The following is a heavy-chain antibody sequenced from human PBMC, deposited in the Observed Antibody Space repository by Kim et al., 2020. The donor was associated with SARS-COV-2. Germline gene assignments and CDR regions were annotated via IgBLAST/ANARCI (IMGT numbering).Heavy chain of an antibody. CDR3: ARKLYYYDTTGYYGWF. V-gene: IGHV4-39*01. J-gene: IGHJ5*01. Sequence: SETLSLTCTVSGGSISSSRYYWGWFRQPPGKGLEWIGNMYYNGTTYYNPSLKSRVTMSVDTYKNQFSLKLTSVTAADTALYYCARKLYYYDTTGYYGWF. CDR1: GGSISSSRYY. D-gene: IGHD3-22*01. CDR2: MYYNGTT.